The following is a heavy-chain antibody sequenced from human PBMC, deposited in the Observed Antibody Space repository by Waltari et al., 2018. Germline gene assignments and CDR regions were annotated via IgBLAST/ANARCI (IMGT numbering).Heavy chain of an antibody. CDR3: ARAPYYYGSGSYYGDYYYYYGMDV. V-gene: IGHV4-61*09. Sequence: QVQLQESGPGLVKPSQTLSLTCTVSGGSISSGSYYWSWIRQPAGKGLEWIGHIYTSGSTNYNPSRKSRVTISVDTSKTQFSLKLSSVTAADTAVYYCARAPYYYGSGSYYGDYYYYYGMDVWGQGTTVTVSS. J-gene: IGHJ6*02. CDR2: IYTSGST. D-gene: IGHD3-10*01. CDR1: GGSISSGSYY.